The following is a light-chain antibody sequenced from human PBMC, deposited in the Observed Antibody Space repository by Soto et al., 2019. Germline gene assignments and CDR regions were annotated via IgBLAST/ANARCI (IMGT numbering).Light chain of an antibody. Sequence: EIVLTQSPGTLSLSPGERATLSCRASESVSDNYLAWYQQRSGQAPRLVIYGASSRASAVPDRFSGSGSGADFTLSISSLQSEDFAVYYCKQYKEWPPFTFGQGTRLEIK. CDR3: KQYKEWPPFT. CDR1: ESVSDNY. CDR2: GAS. V-gene: IGKV3-20*01. J-gene: IGKJ5*01.